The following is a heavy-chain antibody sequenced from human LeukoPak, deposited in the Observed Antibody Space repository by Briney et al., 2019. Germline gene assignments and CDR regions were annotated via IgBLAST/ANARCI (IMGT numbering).Heavy chain of an antibody. CDR1: GYTFTSYD. Sequence: ASVKVSCKESGYTFTSYDMHWVRQAPGQGLEWMGIINPSGGSTSYAQKFQGRVTMTRDTSTSTVYMELSSLRSEDTAVYYCARGKIQLWSGQGNAFDIWGQGTMVTVSS. V-gene: IGHV1-46*01. D-gene: IGHD5-18*01. J-gene: IGHJ3*02. CDR2: INPSGGST. CDR3: ARGKIQLWSGQGNAFDI.